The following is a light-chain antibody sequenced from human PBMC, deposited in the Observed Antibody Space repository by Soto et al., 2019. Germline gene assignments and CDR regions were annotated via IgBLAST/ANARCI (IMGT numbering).Light chain of an antibody. J-gene: IGLJ1*01. V-gene: IGLV2-14*01. Sequence: QSVLTQPASVSGSPGQSITISCTGTSSDVGGYNYVSWYQQHPGKAPKLMIYDVSNRPSGVSNRFSGSKSGNTASLTISGLQAEDEADYYCSSYTSSSTASYVFGTGTQLTVL. CDR2: DVS. CDR1: SSDVGGYNY. CDR3: SSYTSSSTASYV.